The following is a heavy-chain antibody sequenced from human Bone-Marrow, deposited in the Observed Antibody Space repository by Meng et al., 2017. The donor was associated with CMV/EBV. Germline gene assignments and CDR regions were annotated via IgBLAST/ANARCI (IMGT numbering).Heavy chain of an antibody. CDR3: TSLTTVNKGGDY. J-gene: IGHJ4*02. D-gene: IGHD4-17*01. CDR1: GFTFSGSA. CDR2: IRSKANSYAT. V-gene: IGHV3-73*01. Sequence: GGSLRLSCAASGFTFSGSAMHWVRQASRKGMEWVGRIRSKANSYATAYAASVKGRFTISRDDSKNTAYPQMNSLKTEDTAVYYCTSLTTVNKGGDYWGQGTLVTVSS.